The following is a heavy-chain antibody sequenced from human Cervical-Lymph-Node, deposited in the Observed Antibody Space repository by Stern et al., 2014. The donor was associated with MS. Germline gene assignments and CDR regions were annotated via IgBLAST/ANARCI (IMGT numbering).Heavy chain of an antibody. D-gene: IGHD2-2*01. V-gene: IGHV4-34*01. CDR3: ARGYRGSGTVVVPAAMPFDY. Sequence: QVQLQQWGAGLLKPSETLSLTCAVYGGSFSGYYWSWIRQPPGKGLEWIGEINHSGSTNYNPSLKSRVTISVDTSKNQFSLKLSSVTAADTAVYYCARGYRGSGTVVVPAAMPFDYWGQGTLVTVSS. CDR2: INHSGST. J-gene: IGHJ4*02. CDR1: GGSFSGYY.